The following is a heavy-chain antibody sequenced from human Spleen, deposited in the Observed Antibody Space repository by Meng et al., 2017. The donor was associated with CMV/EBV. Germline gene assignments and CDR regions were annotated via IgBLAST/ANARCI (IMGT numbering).Heavy chain of an antibody. CDR2: IYYSGTT. CDR1: GGSISSSTYY. J-gene: IGHJ5*02. V-gene: IGHV4-39*01. D-gene: IGHD2-2*01. Sequence: SETLSLTCTVSGGSISSSTYYWGWIRQPPGRGLEWIGSIYYSGTTHYNPSLKSRITISVDTSKNQFSLKLSSVTAADTAVYYCASSHPRLWGPAAKIDPWGQGTLVTVSS. CDR3: ASSHPRLWGPAAKIDP.